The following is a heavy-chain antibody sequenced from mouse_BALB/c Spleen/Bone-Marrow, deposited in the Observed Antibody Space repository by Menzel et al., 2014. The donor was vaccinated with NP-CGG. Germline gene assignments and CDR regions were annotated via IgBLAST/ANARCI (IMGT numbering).Heavy chain of an antibody. J-gene: IGHJ4*01. Sequence: QVTLKVCGAELARPGASVKLSCKASGYTFTSYWMQWVKQRPGQGLEWIGAIYPGDGDTRYTQKFKGKATLTADKSSSTAYMQLSSLASEDSAVYYCARYYYAMDYWGQGTSVTVSS. CDR1: GYTFTSYW. V-gene: IGHV1-87*01. CDR3: ARYYYAMDY. CDR2: IYPGDGDT.